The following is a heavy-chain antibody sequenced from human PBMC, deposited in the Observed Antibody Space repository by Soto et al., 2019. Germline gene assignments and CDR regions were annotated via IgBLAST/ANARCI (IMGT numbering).Heavy chain of an antibody. D-gene: IGHD2-2*01. V-gene: IGHV4-4*02. CDR1: GGSISSNHW. Sequence: QVQLRESGPGLVKPSETLSLTCAISGGSISSNHWWSWVRQPPGKGREWIGQIFHTGCPYHNSSLKSRLTISIDKSNDQFSLMLTSVTAADTAVYFCARTYCSNTVCPHDYWGQGTLVTVSS. J-gene: IGHJ4*02. CDR2: IFHTGCP. CDR3: ARTYCSNTVCPHDY.